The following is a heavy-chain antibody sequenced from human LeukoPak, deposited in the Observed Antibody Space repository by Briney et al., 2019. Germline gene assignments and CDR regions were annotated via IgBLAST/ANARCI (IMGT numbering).Heavy chain of an antibody. J-gene: IGHJ4*02. CDR1: GGSISSGGYS. CDR3: ARAVGGQFDY. D-gene: IGHD3-16*01. V-gene: IGHV4-30-2*01. CDR2: IYHSGGT. Sequence: PSQTLSLTCAVSGGSISSGGYSWSWIRQPPGKGLEWIGYIYHSGGTYYNPSLKTRVTISVDRSKNQFSLKLSSVTAADTAVYYCARAVGGQFDYWGQGTLVTVSS.